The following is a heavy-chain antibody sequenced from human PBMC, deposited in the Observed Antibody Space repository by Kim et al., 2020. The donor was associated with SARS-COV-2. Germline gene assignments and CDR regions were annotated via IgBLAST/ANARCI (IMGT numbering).Heavy chain of an antibody. CDR3: ARDREGGPGMDV. CDR2: IYYSGST. CDR1: GGSISSSSYY. Sequence: SETLSLTCTVSGGSISSSSYYWGWIRQPPGKGLEWIGSIYYSGSTYYNPSLKSRVTISVDTSKNQFSLKLSSVTAADTAVYYCARDREGGPGMDVWGQGTTVTVSS. D-gene: IGHD3-16*01. V-gene: IGHV4-39*07. J-gene: IGHJ6*02.